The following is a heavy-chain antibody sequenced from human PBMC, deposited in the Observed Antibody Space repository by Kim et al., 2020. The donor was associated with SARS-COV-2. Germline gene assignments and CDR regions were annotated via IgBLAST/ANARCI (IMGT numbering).Heavy chain of an antibody. V-gene: IGHV3-48*02. Sequence: GGSLRLSCAASGFTFSSYSMSWVRQAPGKGLEWVSYISSSSSTIYYADSVKGRFTISRDNAKNSLYLQMNSLRDEDTAVYYCARGADSSGYYYGAIDYWGQGTLVTVSS. J-gene: IGHJ4*02. CDR2: ISSSSSTI. CDR3: ARGADSSGYYYGAIDY. CDR1: GFTFSSYS. D-gene: IGHD3-22*01.